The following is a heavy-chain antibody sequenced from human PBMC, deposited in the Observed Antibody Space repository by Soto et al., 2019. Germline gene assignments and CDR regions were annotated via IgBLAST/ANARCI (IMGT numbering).Heavy chain of an antibody. Sequence: QITLKESGPTLVKPTQTLTLTCAYSGFSLRTTGVGVGWIRQPPGKALEWLGIFYWDDDKRYSPSLKNRLTLTNDISKSQVVLTLTNMDPVDTATYYCAHTWGLLFDYWGQGTLVIVSS. J-gene: IGHJ4*02. V-gene: IGHV2-5*02. CDR3: AHTWGLLFDY. D-gene: IGHD3-16*01. CDR2: FYWDDDK. CDR1: GFSLRTTGVG.